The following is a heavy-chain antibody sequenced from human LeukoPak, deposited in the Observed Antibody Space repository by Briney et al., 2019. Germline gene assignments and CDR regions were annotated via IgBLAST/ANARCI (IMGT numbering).Heavy chain of an antibody. D-gene: IGHD5-18*01. Sequence: SETLSLTCAVYGGSFSGYYWSWIRQPPGKGLEWIGEINHSGSTNYNPSLKSRVTISVDTSKNQFSLKPSSVTAADTAVYYCARDSGGYSYGNNWFDPWGQGTLVTVSS. CDR1: GGSFSGYY. CDR3: ARDSGGYSYGNNWFDP. CDR2: INHSGST. J-gene: IGHJ5*02. V-gene: IGHV4-34*01.